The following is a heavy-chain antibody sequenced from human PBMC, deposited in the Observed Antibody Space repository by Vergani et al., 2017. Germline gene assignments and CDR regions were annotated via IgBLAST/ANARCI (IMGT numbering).Heavy chain of an antibody. V-gene: IGHV1-69*01. Sequence: QVQLVQSGAEVKKXGSSVKVSCKASGGTFSSYAISWVRQAPGQGLEWMGGIIPIFGTANYAQKFQGRVTITADESTSTAYMELSSLRSEDTAVYYCARDNLDSRPGRYYYYYMDVWGKGTTVTVSS. J-gene: IGHJ6*03. D-gene: IGHD3-10*01. CDR1: GGTFSSYA. CDR2: IIPIFGTA. CDR3: ARDNLDSRPGRYYYYYMDV.